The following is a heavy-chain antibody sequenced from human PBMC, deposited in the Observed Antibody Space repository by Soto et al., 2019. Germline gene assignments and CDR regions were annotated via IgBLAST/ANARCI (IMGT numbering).Heavy chain of an antibody. CDR2: INAGNGNT. J-gene: IGHJ5*02. D-gene: IGHD6-13*01. CDR1: GYTFTSYA. CDR3: ARTGSSSWFWFDP. V-gene: IGHV1-3*01. Sequence: ASVKVSCKASGYTFTSYAIHWVRQAPGQRLEWMGWINAGNGNTKYSQKFQGRVTITRDTSASTAYMELSSLRSEDTAVYYCARTGSSSWFWFDPWGQGTQVTVSS.